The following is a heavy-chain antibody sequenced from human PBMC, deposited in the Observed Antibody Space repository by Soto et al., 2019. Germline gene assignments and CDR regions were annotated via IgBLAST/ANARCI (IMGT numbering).Heavy chain of an antibody. V-gene: IGHV1-18*01. CDR1: GYAFTTYG. D-gene: IGHD1-1*01. CDR3: ARGRYGDY. Sequence: QVHLVQSGAEVKKPGASVKVSCKGSGYAFTTYGITWVRQAPGLGLAWMGWISAHNGNTNYAQKLQGRVTVTRDTSTSTAYMELRSLRSDDTAVYYCARGRYGDYWGQGALVTVSS. J-gene: IGHJ4*02. CDR2: ISAHNGNT.